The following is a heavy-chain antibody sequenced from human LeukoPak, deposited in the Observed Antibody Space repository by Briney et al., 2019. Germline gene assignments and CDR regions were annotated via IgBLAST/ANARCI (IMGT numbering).Heavy chain of an antibody. CDR2: INPNSGGT. CDR1: GNTFTDYD. Sequence: GASVKVSCKASGNTFTDYDLSWVRQAPGQGLEWMGRINPNSGGTDYAQKFQGRLTMTRDTSITTVYMGLSSLGSDDTALYYCGSYRFQHWGQGTLVTVSS. D-gene: IGHD1-26*01. V-gene: IGHV1-2*02. J-gene: IGHJ1*01. CDR3: GSYRFQH.